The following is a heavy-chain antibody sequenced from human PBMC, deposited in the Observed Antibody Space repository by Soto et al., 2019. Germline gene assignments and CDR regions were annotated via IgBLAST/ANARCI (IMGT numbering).Heavy chain of an antibody. V-gene: IGHV1-3*01. D-gene: IGHD3-22*01. J-gene: IGHJ5*02. CDR1: GYTFTRYT. CDR2: INPDNGNT. Sequence: ASVKVSCKASGYTFTRYTMNWVRQAPGQRLEWMGWINPDNGNTKSSQKFQDRVIITRDTSASTAYMELSSLRSEDTAVYYCAREPPYYYDSSGYYPNWFDPWGQGTLVTVSS. CDR3: AREPPYYYDSSGYYPNWFDP.